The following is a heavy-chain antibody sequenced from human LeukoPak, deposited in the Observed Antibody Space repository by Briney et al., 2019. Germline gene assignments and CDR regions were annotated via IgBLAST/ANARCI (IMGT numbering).Heavy chain of an antibody. J-gene: IGHJ4*02. Sequence: GGSLRLSCAATGFTFSSDAMSWVRQAPGKGLEWVSGIDESGGSIYYADSVKGRFTISRDNAKNSLYLQMNSLRAEDTAVYYCARKGRRVWSFDFWGQGTLATVSS. D-gene: IGHD3-3*01. CDR1: GFTFSSDA. V-gene: IGHV3-23*01. CDR2: IDESGGSI. CDR3: ARKGRRVWSFDF.